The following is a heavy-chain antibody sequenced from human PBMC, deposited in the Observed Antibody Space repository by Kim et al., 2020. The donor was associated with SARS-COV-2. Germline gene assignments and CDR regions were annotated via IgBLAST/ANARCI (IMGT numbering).Heavy chain of an antibody. CDR3: ARMYYYDSSGYFVPYFDY. J-gene: IGHJ4*02. D-gene: IGHD3-22*01. V-gene: IGHV3-11*06. Sequence: KGRFTISRDNAKNSLYLQMNSLRAEDTAVYYCARMYYYDSSGYFVPYFDYWGQGTLVTVSS.